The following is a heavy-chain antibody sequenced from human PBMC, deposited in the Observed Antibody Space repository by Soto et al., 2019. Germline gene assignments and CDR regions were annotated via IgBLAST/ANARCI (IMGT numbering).Heavy chain of an antibody. Sequence: SGPTLVNPTQTLTLTCTFSGFSLSTNRVGVGWIRQPPGKALEWLTLIYGDDNKHYSPSLKTRLTITKDTSKNQVVLTLTNMDPVDTATYYCAHSPADCSGPGCAYFDVWGQGTRVTVSS. CDR2: IYGDDNK. CDR3: AHSPADCSGPGCAYFDV. V-gene: IGHV2-5*02. J-gene: IGHJ4*02. CDR1: GFSLSTNRVG. D-gene: IGHD2-15*01.